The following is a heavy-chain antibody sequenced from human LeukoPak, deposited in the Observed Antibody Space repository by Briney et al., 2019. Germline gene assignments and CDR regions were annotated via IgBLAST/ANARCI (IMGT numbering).Heavy chain of an antibody. Sequence: GGSLRLSCAASGWTVSNTYISWGRQAPGKGLEWVSVIYSGGRTYYADSVKGRFTISRDSSKNTLYLHMHSLRIEGKAVYYCAMGATGEYLQYWGQGTLVTVSS. V-gene: IGHV3-53*01. CDR3: AMGATGEYLQY. CDR2: IYSGGRT. CDR1: GWTVSNTY. J-gene: IGHJ1*01. D-gene: IGHD1-26*01.